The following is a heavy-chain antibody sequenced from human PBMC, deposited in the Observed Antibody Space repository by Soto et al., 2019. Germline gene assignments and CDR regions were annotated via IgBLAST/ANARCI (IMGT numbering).Heavy chain of an antibody. V-gene: IGHV5-51*01. CDR2: IYPGDSDT. J-gene: IGHJ5*02. CDR1: GYSFTSYW. Sequence: PGESLKISCKGSGYSFTSYWIGWVRQMPGKGLEWMGIIYPGDSDTRYSPSFQGQVTISADKSISTAYLQWSSLKASDTAMYYCARHGFDGDYPSNSFDPWGQGTLVTV. D-gene: IGHD4-17*01. CDR3: ARHGFDGDYPSNSFDP.